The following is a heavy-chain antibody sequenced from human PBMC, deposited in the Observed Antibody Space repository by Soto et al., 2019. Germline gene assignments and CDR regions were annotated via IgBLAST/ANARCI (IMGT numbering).Heavy chain of an antibody. V-gene: IGHV1-3*04. CDR3: AMVDVYVTPSPQDV. Sequence: ASVKVSCKASGYTFTSPATHWVRQAPGQRLEWMGWINTYNGNTNYAQNVQGRVTLTTDTSTSTAYMELRSLRSNDTAIYYCAMVDVYVTPSPQDVWGQGTTVTAP. J-gene: IGHJ6*02. D-gene: IGHD3-16*01. CDR1: GYTFTSPA. CDR2: INTYNGNT.